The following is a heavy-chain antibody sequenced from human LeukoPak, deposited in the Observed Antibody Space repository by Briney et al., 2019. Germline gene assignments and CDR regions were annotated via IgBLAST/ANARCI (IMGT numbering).Heavy chain of an antibody. CDR1: GGSISSYY. CDR3: ARAPFEYSSLIRVRNWFDP. Sequence: SSETLSLTCTVSGGSISSYYWSWIRQPPGKGLEWIGYIYYSGSTNYNPSLKSRVTISVDTSKNQFSLKLSSVTAADTAVYYCARAPFEYSSLIRVRNWFDPWGQGTLVTVSS. CDR2: IYYSGST. D-gene: IGHD6-6*01. J-gene: IGHJ5*02. V-gene: IGHV4-59*01.